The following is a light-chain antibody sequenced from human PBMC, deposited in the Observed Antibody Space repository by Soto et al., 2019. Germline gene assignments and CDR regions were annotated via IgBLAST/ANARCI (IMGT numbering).Light chain of an antibody. CDR1: QSVDTTY. V-gene: IGKV3-20*01. J-gene: IGKJ2*01. CDR2: GAS. Sequence: EIVLTQSPGTVSLSPGEGVTLSCRASQSVDTTYLAWYQEKPGQAPRILIFGASTRTTGIADRFSGSGSGTDFALTISRLEPEDFAVYYCLQYGNSVYTFGQGTKLDIK. CDR3: LQYGNSVYT.